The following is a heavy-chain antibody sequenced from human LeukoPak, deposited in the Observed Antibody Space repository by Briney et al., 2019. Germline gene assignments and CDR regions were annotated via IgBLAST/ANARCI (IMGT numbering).Heavy chain of an antibody. D-gene: IGHD4/OR15-4a*01. J-gene: IGHJ4*02. CDR2: ISADNGNT. V-gene: IGHV1-18*01. CDR3: ARGVWWPHSGLDY. Sequence: ASVKVSCKASGGTFSSYAISWVRQAPGQGLEWMGWISADNGNTKYADKLQGRVTMTTDTSTTTAYMELRSLRSDDTAVYYCARGVWWPHSGLDYWGQGTLVTVSS. CDR1: GGTFSSYA.